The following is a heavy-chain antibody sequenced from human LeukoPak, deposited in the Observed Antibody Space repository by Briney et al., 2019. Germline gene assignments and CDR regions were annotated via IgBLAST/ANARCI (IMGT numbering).Heavy chain of an antibody. CDR2: INHSGST. Sequence: SETLSLTCAVYGGSFSGYYWSWIRQPPGKGLEWIGEINHSGSTNYNPSLKSRVTISVDTSKNQFSLKLSSVTAADTAVYYCARVPDPIVVVPAAMDGMDVWGQGTTVTVSS. V-gene: IGHV4-34*01. CDR1: GGSFSGYY. J-gene: IGHJ6*02. D-gene: IGHD2-2*01. CDR3: ARVPDPIVVVPAAMDGMDV.